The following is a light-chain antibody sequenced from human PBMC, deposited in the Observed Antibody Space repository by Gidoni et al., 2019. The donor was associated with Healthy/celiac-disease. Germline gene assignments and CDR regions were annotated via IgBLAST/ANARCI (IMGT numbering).Light chain of an antibody. CDR1: QSISSY. CDR2: AAS. Sequence: DIQMTQSPSSLYASVGDRVTITCGASQSISSYLNWYQQKPGKAPKLLIYAASSLQSGVPSMFSGSGSGTDFTLTISSLQPEDFATYYCQQSYSTHFTFGPGTKVDIK. CDR3: QQSYSTHFT. J-gene: IGKJ3*01. V-gene: IGKV1-39*01.